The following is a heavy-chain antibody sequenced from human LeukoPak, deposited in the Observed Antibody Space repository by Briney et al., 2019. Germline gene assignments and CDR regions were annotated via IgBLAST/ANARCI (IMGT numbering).Heavy chain of an antibody. D-gene: IGHD1-26*01. Sequence: VASGNVSCKTSGYSFTTFYIHWVRQAPGQGLEWVGIINPSGGSSSYAQKFQGRVTMTRDTSTSTVYMELSSLRSEDTAVYYCARGLGSGSYYGYWGQGTLVTVSS. V-gene: IGHV1-46*01. CDR3: ARGLGSGSYYGY. CDR1: GYSFTTFY. CDR2: INPSGGSS. J-gene: IGHJ4*02.